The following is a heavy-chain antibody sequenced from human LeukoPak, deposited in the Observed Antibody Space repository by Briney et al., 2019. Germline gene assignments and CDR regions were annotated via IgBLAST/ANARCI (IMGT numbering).Heavy chain of an antibody. V-gene: IGHV4-34*01. D-gene: IGHD3-9*01. CDR3: ARGVVRYFDWSNWFDP. J-gene: IGHJ5*02. Sequence: SGTLSLTCAVYVGSFSGYYWSWIRQPPGKGLEWIGEINHSGSTNYNPSLKSRVTISVDTSKNQFSLKLSSVTAADTAVYYCARGVVRYFDWSNWFDPWVQGTLVTVSS. CDR1: VGSFSGYY. CDR2: INHSGST.